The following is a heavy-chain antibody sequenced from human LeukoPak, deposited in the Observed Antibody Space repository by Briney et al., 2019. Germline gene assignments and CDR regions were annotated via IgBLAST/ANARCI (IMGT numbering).Heavy chain of an antibody. CDR3: ARDRDYYDSSGYGDGFDY. CDR2: IIPIFGTA. Sequence: ASVKVSCKASGGTFSSYAISWVRQAPGQGLEWMGGIIPIFGTANYAQKFQGRVTITADESTSTAYMELSSLRSGDTAVYYCARDRDYYDSSGYGDGFDYWGQGTLVTVSS. CDR1: GGTFSSYA. V-gene: IGHV1-69*13. D-gene: IGHD3-22*01. J-gene: IGHJ4*02.